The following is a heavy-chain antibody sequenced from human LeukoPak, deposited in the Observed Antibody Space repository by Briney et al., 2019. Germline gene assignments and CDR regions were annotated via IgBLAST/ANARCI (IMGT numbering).Heavy chain of an antibody. D-gene: IGHD5-24*01. Sequence: GGSLRLSCAASGFSFSGYAMNWVRQTPGKGLEWVSYISYNSETTHYADSVKGRFTISRDNAQNSLYLQMHSLRAEDTAVYYCTISADGAFDNWGPGTMVTVSS. J-gene: IGHJ3*02. CDR3: TISADGAFDN. CDR2: ISYNSETT. V-gene: IGHV3-48*04. CDR1: GFSFSGYA.